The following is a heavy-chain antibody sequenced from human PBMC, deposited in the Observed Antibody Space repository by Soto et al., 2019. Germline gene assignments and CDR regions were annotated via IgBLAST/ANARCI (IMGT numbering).Heavy chain of an antibody. D-gene: IGHD2-21*02. V-gene: IGHV4-59*01. CDR1: GGSINSYY. Sequence: TLSLTCSVSGGSINSYYWSWIRQPPGKGLEWIGYIFYSGRSGSTNYNPSLKSRVTISVDTSKNQFSLKVSSVTAADTAVYYCAKTALGWLDPWGQGTLVTVSS. CDR2: IFYSGRSGST. J-gene: IGHJ5*02. CDR3: AKTALGWLDP.